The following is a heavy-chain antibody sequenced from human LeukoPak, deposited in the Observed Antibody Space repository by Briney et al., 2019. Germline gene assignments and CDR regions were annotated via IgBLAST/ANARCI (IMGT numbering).Heavy chain of an antibody. J-gene: IGHJ4*02. V-gene: IGHV3-11*06. CDR3: ARDRHSSGWYYFDY. CDR1: GFTFSDYY. Sequence: PGGSLRLSCAASGFTFSDYYMSWIRQAPGKGLEWISYISSSSTYTNYADSVKGRFTISRDNAKNSLSLQMNGLRADDTAVYYCARDRHSSGWYYFDYWGQGTLVTVSS. CDR2: ISSSSTYT. D-gene: IGHD6-19*01.